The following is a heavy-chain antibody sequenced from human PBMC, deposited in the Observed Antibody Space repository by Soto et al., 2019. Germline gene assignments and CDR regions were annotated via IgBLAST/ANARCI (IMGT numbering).Heavy chain of an antibody. CDR1: GFTFRSFT. CDR2: ISSNSAYI. J-gene: IGHJ5*02. V-gene: IGHV3-21*02. CDR3: XXXXXXXXXARGWFDP. Sequence: EXQLVESGGGLVKPGGSLRLSCAASGFTFRSFTMNWXXXXXXKGLEWVSTISSNSAYIYYTDALRGRFTISRGNXXXSLXXXXXXXXXXXXXXXXXXXXXXXXXXARGWFDPWGPGTLVTVSS.